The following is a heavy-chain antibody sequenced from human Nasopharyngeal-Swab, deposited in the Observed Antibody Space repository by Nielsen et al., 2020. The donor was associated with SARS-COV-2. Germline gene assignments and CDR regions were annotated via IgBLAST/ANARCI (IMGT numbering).Heavy chain of an antibody. V-gene: IGHV3-48*04. CDR3: ARAGGGYSGYVGY. CDR1: GFTFSSYS. D-gene: IGHD5-12*01. J-gene: IGHJ4*02. CDR2: ISSSSSTI. Sequence: GGPLRLSCAASGFTFSSYSMNWVRQAPGKGLEWVSYISSSSSTIYYADSVKGRFTISRDNAKNSLYLQMNSLRAEDTAVYYCARAGGGYSGYVGYWGQGTLVTVSS.